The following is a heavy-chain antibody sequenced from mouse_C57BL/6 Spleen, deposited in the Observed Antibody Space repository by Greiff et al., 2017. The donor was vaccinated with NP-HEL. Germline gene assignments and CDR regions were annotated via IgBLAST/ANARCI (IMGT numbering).Heavy chain of an antibody. J-gene: IGHJ2*01. Sequence: VQLQQPGAELVKPGASVKMSCKASGYTFTSYWITWVKQRPGQGLEWIGDIYPGSGSTNYNEKFKSKATLTVDTSSSTAYMQLSSLTSEDSAVYYCARITYYSNSRYYFDYWGQGTTLTVSS. CDR3: ARITYYSNSRYYFDY. CDR1: GYTFTSYW. D-gene: IGHD2-5*01. CDR2: IYPGSGST. V-gene: IGHV1-55*01.